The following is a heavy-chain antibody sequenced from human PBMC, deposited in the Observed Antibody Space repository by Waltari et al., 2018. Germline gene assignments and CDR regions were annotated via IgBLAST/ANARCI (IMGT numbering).Heavy chain of an antibody. D-gene: IGHD2-15*01. CDR3: ARGVVANTYYFDY. CDR1: GDSVSTSSSA. Sequence: QVQLQQSGPGLVKPSQTLSLTCAISGDSVSTSSSAWIWIRQSPSRGFEWLGRTYFRSKWSDDYAVSVRGRLTINPDTSKNQFSLQLNSVTPEDTAVYYCARGVVANTYYFDYWGQGTLVTVSS. J-gene: IGHJ4*02. CDR2: TYFRSKWSD. V-gene: IGHV6-1*01.